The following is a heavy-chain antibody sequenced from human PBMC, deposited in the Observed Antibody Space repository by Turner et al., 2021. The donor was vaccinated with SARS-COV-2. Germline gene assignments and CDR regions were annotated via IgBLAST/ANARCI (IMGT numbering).Heavy chain of an antibody. CDR3: AKDLGQLDWFDP. J-gene: IGHJ5*02. V-gene: IGHV3-30*18. CDR2: ISYDGSNK. Sequence: GRSLRLSCAASGFTFSSYGMHWVRQAPGKGLEWVAVISYDGSNKYYADSVKGRFTISRDNSKNTLYLQMNSLRAEDTAVYYCAKDLGQLDWFDPWGQGTLVTVSS. D-gene: IGHD6-13*01. CDR1: GFTFSSYG.